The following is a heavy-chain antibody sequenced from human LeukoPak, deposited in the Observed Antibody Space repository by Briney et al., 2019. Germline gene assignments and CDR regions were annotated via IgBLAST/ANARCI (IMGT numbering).Heavy chain of an antibody. CDR2: SKNKANSCIT. J-gene: IGHJ3*02. D-gene: IGHD3-22*01. CDR3: ARPFSNGYSAFVI. Sequence: GGSLRLSCAASGFTFSDYCMDWVRQAPGKGLEWVGRSKNKANSCITEYAASVKGRFTTSRDDSKNSFYLQMNSLKTEDTAVYYCARPFSNGYSAFVIWGQGTMVTVSS. V-gene: IGHV3-72*01. CDR1: GFTFSDYC.